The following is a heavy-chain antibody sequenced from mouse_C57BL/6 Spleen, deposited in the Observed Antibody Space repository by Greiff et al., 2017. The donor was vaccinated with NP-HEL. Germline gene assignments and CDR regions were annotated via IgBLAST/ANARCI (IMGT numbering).Heavy chain of an antibody. Sequence: QVQLQQSGPELVKPGASVKISCKASGYAFSSSWMNWVKQRPGKGLEWIGRIYPGDGDTNYNGKFKGKATLTADKSSSTAYMQLSSLTSEDSAVYFCAREGVTNAWFAYWGQGTLVTVSA. D-gene: IGHD2-2*01. CDR3: AREGVTNAWFAY. V-gene: IGHV1-82*01. CDR2: IYPGDGDT. J-gene: IGHJ3*01. CDR1: GYAFSSSW.